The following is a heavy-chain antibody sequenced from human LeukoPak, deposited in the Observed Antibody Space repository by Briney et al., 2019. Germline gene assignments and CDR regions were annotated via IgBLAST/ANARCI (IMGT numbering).Heavy chain of an antibody. Sequence: GGSLRLSCAASGFTFSNAWMSWVRQAPGKGLEWVGRIKSKTDGGTTDYAAPVKGRFTISRDDSKNTLYLRLNSLKTEDTAVYYCTSSSSDYVWGSYRPFDYWGQGTLVTVSS. J-gene: IGHJ4*02. V-gene: IGHV3-15*01. D-gene: IGHD3-16*02. CDR3: TSSSSDYVWGSYRPFDY. CDR1: GFTFSNAW. CDR2: IKSKTDGGTT.